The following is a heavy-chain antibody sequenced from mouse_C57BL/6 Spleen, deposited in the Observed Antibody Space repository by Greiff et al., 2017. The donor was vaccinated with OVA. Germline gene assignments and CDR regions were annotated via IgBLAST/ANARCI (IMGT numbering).Heavy chain of an antibody. CDR3: AREVRLREGAMDY. Sequence: EVQLQQSGPELVKPGASVKISCKASGYTFTDYYMNWVKQSHGKSLEWIGDINPNNGGTSYNQKFKGKATLTVDKSSSTAYMERGSLTSEDSAVYDCAREVRLREGAMDYWGQGTSVTVSS. J-gene: IGHJ4*01. V-gene: IGHV1-26*01. CDR1: GYTFTDYY. CDR2: INPNNGGT. D-gene: IGHD3-2*02.